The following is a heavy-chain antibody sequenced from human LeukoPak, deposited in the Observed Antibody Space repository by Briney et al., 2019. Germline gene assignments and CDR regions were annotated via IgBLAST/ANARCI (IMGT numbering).Heavy chain of an antibody. Sequence: GGSRRPSWAAPGFTFSSFSMNGARQAPGKGLEWVSSSSRGGDYTYSEDSVKGRFTISRDNAKDSLYLQLNSLRAEDTAVYYCARDLMAVAGTGFDYWGQGALVTVSS. CDR2: SSRGGDYT. CDR1: GFTFSSFS. D-gene: IGHD6-19*01. CDR3: ARDLMAVAGTGFDY. J-gene: IGHJ4*02. V-gene: IGHV3-21*01.